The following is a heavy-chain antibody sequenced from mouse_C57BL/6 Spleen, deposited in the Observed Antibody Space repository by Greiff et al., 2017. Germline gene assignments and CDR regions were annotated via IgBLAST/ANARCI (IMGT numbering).Heavy chain of an antibody. CDR2: ISGGGGNT. CDR3: ASLIYDGYYVAMDY. D-gene: IGHD2-3*01. J-gene: IGHJ4*01. V-gene: IGHV5-9*01. CDR1: GFTFSSYT. Sequence: EVKLVESGGGLVKPGGSLKLSCAASGFTFSSYTMSWVRQTPEKRLEWVATISGGGGNTYYPDSVKGRFTISRDNAKNTLYLQMSSLRSEDTALYYCASLIYDGYYVAMDYWGQGTSVTVSS.